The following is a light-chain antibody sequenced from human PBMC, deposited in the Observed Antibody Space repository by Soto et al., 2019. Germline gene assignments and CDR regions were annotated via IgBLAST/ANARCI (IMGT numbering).Light chain of an antibody. J-gene: IGKJ5*01. Sequence: EIVLTQSPALLSVSPGERATLSCRSSQSISRSLAWYQQKPGPAPRLLISDASTRATGIPARFSGSGSGTEFTPTISSLEPEEFAVYYCQQRRSWPPTITFGQGTRLEIK. CDR3: QQRRSWPPTIT. CDR2: DAS. V-gene: IGKV3-11*01. CDR1: QSISRS.